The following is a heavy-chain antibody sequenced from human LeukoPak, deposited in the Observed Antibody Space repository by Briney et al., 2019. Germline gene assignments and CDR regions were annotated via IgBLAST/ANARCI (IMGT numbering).Heavy chain of an antibody. CDR2: IYTSGST. V-gene: IGHV4-4*07. D-gene: IGHD6-13*01. J-gene: IGHJ4*02. Sequence: SETLSLTCTVSGGSISSYYWSWIRQPAGKGLEWIGRIYTSGSTNYNPSLKSRVTMSVDTSKNQFSLKLSSVTAADTAVYYCARDSAAAGTRSEFDYWGQGTLVTDSS. CDR1: GGSISSYY. CDR3: ARDSAAAGTRSEFDY.